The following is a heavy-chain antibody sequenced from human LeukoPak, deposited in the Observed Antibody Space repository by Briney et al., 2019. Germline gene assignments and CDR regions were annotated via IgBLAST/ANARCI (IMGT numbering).Heavy chain of an antibody. CDR2: IKEDGSER. J-gene: IGHJ4*02. Sequence: GGSLRLSCAASGFPLGRNCMSWVRQAPGEGLEWVANIKEDGSERYHVDGRFTVSRDNVKNSLYLQLNSLRVEDTAVYYCAKTGSSTFWDWGQGTLVTVSS. CDR1: GFPLGRNC. D-gene: IGHD3-3*02. V-gene: IGHV3-7*01. CDR3: AKTGSSTFWD.